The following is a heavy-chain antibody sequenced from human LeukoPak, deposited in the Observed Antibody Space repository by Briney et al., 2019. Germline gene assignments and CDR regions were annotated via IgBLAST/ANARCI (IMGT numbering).Heavy chain of an antibody. D-gene: IGHD2-15*01. J-gene: IGHJ4*02. CDR1: GFTLSSYE. Sequence: GGSLRLSRAPSGFTLSSYEINLGRQAPEKGLEWVSYISSSGSTIYYADSVKGRFTISRDNAKNSLYLQMNSLRAEDTAVYYCARVGRLAFDYWGQGTLVTVSS. CDR3: ARVGRLAFDY. CDR2: ISSSGSTI. V-gene: IGHV3-48*03.